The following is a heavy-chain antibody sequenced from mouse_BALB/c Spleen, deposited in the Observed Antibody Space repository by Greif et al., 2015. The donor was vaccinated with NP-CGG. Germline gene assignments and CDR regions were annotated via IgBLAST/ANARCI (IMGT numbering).Heavy chain of an antibody. V-gene: IGHV1-80*01. Sequence: QVQLQQSGAELVRPGSSVKISCKASGYAFSSYWMNWVKQRPGQGLEWIGQIYPGDGDTNYNGKFKGKATLTADKSSSAAYMQLSSLTSEDSAVYFCAYAYYGKMGYAMDYWGQGTSVTVAS. J-gene: IGHJ4*01. D-gene: IGHD2-10*01. CDR3: AYAYYGKMGYAMDY. CDR2: IYPGDGDT. CDR1: GYAFSSYW.